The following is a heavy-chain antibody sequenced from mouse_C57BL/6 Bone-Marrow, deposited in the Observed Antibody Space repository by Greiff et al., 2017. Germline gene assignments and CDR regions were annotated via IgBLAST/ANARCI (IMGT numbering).Heavy chain of an antibody. Sequence: QVQLQQPGAELVKPGASVKLSCTASGYTFTSYWMQWVKQRPGQGLEWIGEIDPSDSYTNYNQKFKGKATLTVDTSSSTAYMQLSSLTSEDSSVYYCARDGYFGCAYWGQGTLVTVSA. CDR2: IDPSDSYT. CDR3: ARDGYFGCAY. J-gene: IGHJ3*01. D-gene: IGHD2-3*01. V-gene: IGHV1-50*01. CDR1: GYTFTSYW.